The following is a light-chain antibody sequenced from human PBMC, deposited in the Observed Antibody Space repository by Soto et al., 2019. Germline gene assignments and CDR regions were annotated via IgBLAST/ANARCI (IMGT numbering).Light chain of an antibody. Sequence: QSVLTQPASLPGSPGQSITISCTGTSSDVGGYNYVSWYQQHPGKAPKLMIYEGSNRPSRVSNRFSGSKSGNTASLTISGLQAEDEADYYCSSYTSSSTPYVFGTGTKVTVL. CDR1: SSDVGGYNY. V-gene: IGLV2-14*01. CDR2: EGS. CDR3: SSYTSSSTPYV. J-gene: IGLJ1*01.